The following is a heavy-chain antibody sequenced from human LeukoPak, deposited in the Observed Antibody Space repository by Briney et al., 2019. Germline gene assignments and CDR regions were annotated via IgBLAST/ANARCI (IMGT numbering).Heavy chain of an antibody. J-gene: IGHJ4*02. V-gene: IGHV1-46*01. D-gene: IGHD4-17*01. Sequence: ASVKVSCKASGYTFTSYYMHWVRQAPGQGLEWMGVINPSGGRTTYAQKFQGRVTMTKDTSKNQFSLKLSSVTAADTAVYYCARGGDTVTTFDYIDYWGQGTLVTVSS. CDR1: GYTFTSYY. CDR3: ARGGDTVTTFDYIDY. CDR2: INPSGGRT.